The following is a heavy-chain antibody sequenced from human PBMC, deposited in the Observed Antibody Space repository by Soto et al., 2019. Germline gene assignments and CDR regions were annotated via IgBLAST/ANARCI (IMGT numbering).Heavy chain of an antibody. CDR1: AGTFPHYG. J-gene: IGHJ5*02. CDR2: IIPVLAST. CDR3: ACNWGNYLKNGLDP. Sequence: GASVKVSCKASAGTFPHYGLSWVRQAPGQGLEWIGGIIPVLASTTYAQNFQGRVSIIADASTNTVDMELGSLRSDDTAVYYCACNWGNYLKNGLDPWGQGTLVTVSS. V-gene: IGHV1-69*13. D-gene: IGHD7-27*01.